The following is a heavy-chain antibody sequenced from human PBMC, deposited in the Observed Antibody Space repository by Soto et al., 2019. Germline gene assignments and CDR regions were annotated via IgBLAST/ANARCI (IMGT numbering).Heavy chain of an antibody. V-gene: IGHV3-48*03. CDR1: GFTFSNYE. CDR2: ISYGGTTI. J-gene: IGHJ4*02. CDR3: ARELSTTYFAY. Sequence: EVQLVESGGGLVQPGGSLRLSCAASGFTFSNYEMNWVRQAPGKGLEWVSYISYGGTTIYYADSVKGRFTISRDNAKNSLYLQMNSLRAEDTALYYCARELSTTYFAYWGQGTPVTVSS.